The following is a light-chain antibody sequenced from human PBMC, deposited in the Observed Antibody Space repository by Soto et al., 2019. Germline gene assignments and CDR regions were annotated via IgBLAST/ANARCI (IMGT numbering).Light chain of an antibody. CDR1: QSISSY. Sequence: DIHMTQSPSSLSASVGDRVTITCRASQSISSYLNWYQHKPGKAPKLLIYAASSLQTGVPSRFSGSRSGTDFALTISSLQRDDFATYYCQQTDSFPRTFGQGTKVDIK. J-gene: IGKJ1*01. V-gene: IGKV1-39*01. CDR2: AAS. CDR3: QQTDSFPRT.